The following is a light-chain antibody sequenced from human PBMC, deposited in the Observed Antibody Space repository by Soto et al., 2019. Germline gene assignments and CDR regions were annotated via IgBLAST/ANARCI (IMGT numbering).Light chain of an antibody. CDR1: QSINTF. V-gene: IGKV1-39*01. CDR2: AAS. CDR3: QQSFGTPRYT. Sequence: DIQMTQSPSSLSASVGDRVTITCRASQSINTFLNWYQQKPGRAPKLLIYAASSLQSGVPSRFSGSGSGTDFTLTISSLQPEDFATYYCQQSFGTPRYTFGQGTKLEI. J-gene: IGKJ2*01.